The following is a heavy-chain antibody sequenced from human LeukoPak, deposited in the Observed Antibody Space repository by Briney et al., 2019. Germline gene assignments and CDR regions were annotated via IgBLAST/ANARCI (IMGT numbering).Heavy chain of an antibody. V-gene: IGHV3-13*01. D-gene: IGHD6-13*01. CDR1: GFTFSSYD. J-gene: IGHJ6*02. Sequence: GGSLRLSCAASGFTFSSYDMHWVRQATGKGLEWVSAIGTAGDTYYPGSVKGRFTISRENAKNSLYLQMNSLRAEDTAVYYCARGTGYGSSWSFYYYYYGMDVWGQGTTVTVSS. CDR3: ARGTGYGSSWSFYYYYYGMDV. CDR2: IGTAGDT.